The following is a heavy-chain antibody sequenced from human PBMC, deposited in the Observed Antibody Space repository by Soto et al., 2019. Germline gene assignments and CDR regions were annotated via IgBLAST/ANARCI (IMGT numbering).Heavy chain of an antibody. CDR3: ARDRRMTRIVGVSKRFDY. V-gene: IGHV3-30-3*01. Sequence: QVQLVESGGGVVQPGRSLRLSCAASGFTFSSYAMHWVRQAPGKGLEWVAVISYDGSNKYYADSVKGRFTISRDNSKNAXXLQMNSLRAEDRAVYYCARDRRMTRIVGVSKRFDYCGQGTLVTVSS. D-gene: IGHD3-22*01. CDR2: ISYDGSNK. J-gene: IGHJ4*02. CDR1: GFTFSSYA.